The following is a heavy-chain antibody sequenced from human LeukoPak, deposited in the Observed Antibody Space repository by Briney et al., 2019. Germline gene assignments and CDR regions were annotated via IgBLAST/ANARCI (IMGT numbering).Heavy chain of an antibody. CDR1: GYTFTGYY. CDR2: INPNSGGT. Sequence: GASVKVSCKASGYTFTGYYMHWVRQAPGQGLEWMGWINPNSGGTNYAQKFQGRVTMTRDMSISTAYMELSRLRSDDTAVYYCARDRGYSYGKLGPDYWGQGTLVTVSS. J-gene: IGHJ4*02. V-gene: IGHV1-2*02. CDR3: ARDRGYSYGKLGPDY. D-gene: IGHD5-18*01.